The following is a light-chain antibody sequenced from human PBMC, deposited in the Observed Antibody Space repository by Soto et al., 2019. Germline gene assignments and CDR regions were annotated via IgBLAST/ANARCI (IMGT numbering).Light chain of an antibody. V-gene: IGKV4-1*01. Sequence: DIAMTQSPDSLAVSLGERATIDCKSSQNILFSSDNKNYLAWYQQKPGQPPKLLIYWASTRESGVPDRFSGSGSGTDFPLTISSLQAEDVAVYYCQQYYDTPLTFGGGTKVQIK. J-gene: IGKJ4*01. CDR3: QQYYDTPLT. CDR1: QNILFSSDNKNY. CDR2: WAS.